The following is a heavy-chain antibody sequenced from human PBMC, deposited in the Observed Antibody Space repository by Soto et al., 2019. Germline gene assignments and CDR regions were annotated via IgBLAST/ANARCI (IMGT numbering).Heavy chain of an antibody. V-gene: IGHV3-53*01. Sequence: GGSLRLSCAASGFTVSSNYMGWVRQAPGKGLEWVSVIYSGGSTYYADSVKGRFTISRDNSKNTLYLQMNSLRAEDTAVYYCAKDRPAGYMGVVPAAHQDVFDYWGQGTRVTVAS. CDR1: GFTVSSNY. D-gene: IGHD2-2*01. CDR3: AKDRPAGYMGVVPAAHQDVFDY. J-gene: IGHJ4*02. CDR2: IYSGGST.